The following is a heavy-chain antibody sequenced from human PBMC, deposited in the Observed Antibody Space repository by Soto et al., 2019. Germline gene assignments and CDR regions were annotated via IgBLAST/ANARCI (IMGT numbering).Heavy chain of an antibody. V-gene: IGHV3-64D*06. CDR3: VKDRVLYSGSSFDY. Sequence: HPGGSLRLSCSASGFTFSSYTIHWVRQAPGKGLEYVSAININGGSTYYADSVKGRFTISRDNSKNTLYLQMSSLRAEDTAVYYCVKDRVLYSGSSFDYWGQGTLVTVSS. J-gene: IGHJ4*02. CDR1: GFTFSSYT. D-gene: IGHD6-6*01. CDR2: ININGGST.